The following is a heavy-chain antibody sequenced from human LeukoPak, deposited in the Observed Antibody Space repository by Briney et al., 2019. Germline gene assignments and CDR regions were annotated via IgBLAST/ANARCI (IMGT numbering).Heavy chain of an antibody. CDR1: GGSISNYF. CDR3: ARRVVPTFDY. CDR2: IFYSGGT. Sequence: SETLSLTCTVSGGSISNYFWSWVRLPPGKGLEWIGYIFYSGGTNYNPSLKSRVTMSLDTSKNQFSLRLSSVTAADTAVYYCARRVVPTFDYWGQGTLVTVSS. V-gene: IGHV4-59*01. J-gene: IGHJ4*02. D-gene: IGHD2-2*01.